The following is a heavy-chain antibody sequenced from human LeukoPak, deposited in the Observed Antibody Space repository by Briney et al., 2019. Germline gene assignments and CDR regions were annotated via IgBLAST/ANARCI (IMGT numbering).Heavy chain of an antibody. CDR1: GFTFSSYS. J-gene: IGHJ4*02. Sequence: GGSLRLSCAASGFTFSSYSMNWVRQAPGKGLEWVSSISSSSSYIYYADSVKGRFTISRDNAKNSLYLQMNSLRAEDTAVYYCARDVTLGYFDYWGQGILVIVSP. D-gene: IGHD3-16*01. V-gene: IGHV3-21*01. CDR2: ISSSSSYI. CDR3: ARDVTLGYFDY.